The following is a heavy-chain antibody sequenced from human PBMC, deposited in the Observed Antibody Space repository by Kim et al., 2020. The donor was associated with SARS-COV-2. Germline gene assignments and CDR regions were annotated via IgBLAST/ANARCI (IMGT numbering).Heavy chain of an antibody. CDR1: GGSISSSSYY. CDR2: IYYSGST. J-gene: IGHJ6*02. CDR3: ARQWRNLRKGYGMDV. V-gene: IGHV4-39*01. D-gene: IGHD4-17*01. Sequence: SETLSLTCTVSGGSISSSSYYWGWIRQPPGKGLEWIGSIYYSGSTYYNPSLKSRVTISVDTSKNQFSLKLSSVTAADTAVYYCARQWRNLRKGYGMDVWGQGTTVTVSS.